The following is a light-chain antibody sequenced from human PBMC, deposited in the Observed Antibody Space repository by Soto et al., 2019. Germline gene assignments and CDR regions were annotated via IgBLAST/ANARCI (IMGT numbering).Light chain of an antibody. CDR2: GAS. J-gene: IGKJ1*01. V-gene: IGKV3-20*01. Sequence: EIVLTQSPGTLSLSPGERATLSCRASRSVSSSHLAWYQQKAGQAPRVLIYGASSRATGIPDGFSGSGSGTEFTRTISRLEPEDFAVYYCQQYGSSPWTFGQGTKVEIK. CDR3: QQYGSSPWT. CDR1: RSVSSSH.